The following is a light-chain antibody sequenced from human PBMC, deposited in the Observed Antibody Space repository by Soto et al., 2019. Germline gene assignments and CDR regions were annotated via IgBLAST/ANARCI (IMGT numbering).Light chain of an antibody. CDR2: FNN. V-gene: IGLV1-44*01. CDR1: SSSIGSNT. J-gene: IGLJ2*01. CDR3: AAWDDSLKGVV. Sequence: QSVLTQPPSASGTPGQRVTISCSGSSSSIGSNTVNWYQQLPGTAPKLLIYFNNHRPSGVPVRFSGSKSGTSDSLAISGLQSEDEADYYCAAWDDSLKGVVFGGGTKLTV.